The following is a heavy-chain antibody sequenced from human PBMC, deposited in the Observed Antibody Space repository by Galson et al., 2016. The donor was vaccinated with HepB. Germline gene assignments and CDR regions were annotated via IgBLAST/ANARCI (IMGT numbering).Heavy chain of an antibody. J-gene: IGHJ4*02. CDR2: ISAYNGNT. CDR3: ASTRRGYSYGTPGLERDY. Sequence: SVKVSCKASGYTLTTYYIHWVRQAPGQGLEWMGWISAYNGNTNYAQKLQGRVTMTTDTSTSTAYMELRSLRSDDTAVYFCASTRRGYSYGTPGLERDYWGQGTLVTVSS. V-gene: IGHV1-18*04. CDR1: GYTLTTYY. D-gene: IGHD5-18*01.